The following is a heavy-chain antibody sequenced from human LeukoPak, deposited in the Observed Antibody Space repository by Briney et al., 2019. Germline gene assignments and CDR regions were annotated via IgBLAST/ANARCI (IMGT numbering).Heavy chain of an antibody. Sequence: SETLSLTCAVYGASFSGYYWSWISQPPGKGMEWPGEINHRGSTNYNPSLKSRVTISVDTSKNQSSLKLSSVTAADTTVYYCARRPRITIFGVVSSWFDPSGQGTLVTVSS. CDR2: INHRGST. J-gene: IGHJ5*02. CDR3: ARRPRITIFGVVSSWFDP. D-gene: IGHD3-3*01. CDR1: GASFSGYY. V-gene: IGHV4-34*01.